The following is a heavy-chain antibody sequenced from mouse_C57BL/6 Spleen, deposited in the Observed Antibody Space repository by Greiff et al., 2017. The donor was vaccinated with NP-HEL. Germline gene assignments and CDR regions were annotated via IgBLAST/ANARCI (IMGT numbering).Heavy chain of an antibody. CDR1: GYTFTEYT. Sequence: QVQLKESGAELVKPGASVKLSCKASGYTFTEYTIHWVKQRSGQGLEWIGWFYPGSGSTKYNEKFKDKATLTADKSSSTVYMELSRLTSEDSAVYFCARHEKGLVTTGGAMDYWGQGTSVTVSS. V-gene: IGHV1-62-2*01. J-gene: IGHJ4*01. D-gene: IGHD2-5*01. CDR3: ARHEKGLVTTGGAMDY. CDR2: FYPGSGST.